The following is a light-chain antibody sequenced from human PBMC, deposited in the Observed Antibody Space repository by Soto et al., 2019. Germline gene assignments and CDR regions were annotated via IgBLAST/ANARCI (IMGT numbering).Light chain of an antibody. V-gene: IGKV1D-16*02. CDR2: AAS. Sequence: DIQMTQSPSSVSASVGDSITITCRARQGISSWLAWFQQKPGKVPKRLIYAASRLQSGIPSRFSGSGSGSEFTLTISSLQPDDFATYYCQHYNSYSEASGQGTKVDIK. CDR1: QGISSW. J-gene: IGKJ1*01. CDR3: QHYNSYSEA.